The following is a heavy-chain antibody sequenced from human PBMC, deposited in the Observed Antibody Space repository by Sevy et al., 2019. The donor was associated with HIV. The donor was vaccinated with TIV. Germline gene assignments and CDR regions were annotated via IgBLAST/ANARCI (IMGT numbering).Heavy chain of an antibody. CDR3: AKGLGMVQGALLSDDI. J-gene: IGHJ3*02. D-gene: IGHD3-10*01. CDR1: GFSFNSYG. Sequence: GGSLRLSCAASGFSFNSYGMHWVRQAPGKGLEWVAFIRHDGSTKYYVDSAKGRFTISRDNSKNTLYLQMNSLRADDTAVYYCAKGLGMVQGALLSDDIWGQGTMVTVSS. CDR2: IRHDGSTK. V-gene: IGHV3-30*02.